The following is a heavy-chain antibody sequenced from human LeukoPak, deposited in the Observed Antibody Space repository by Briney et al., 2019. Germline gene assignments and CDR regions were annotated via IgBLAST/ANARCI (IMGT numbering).Heavy chain of an antibody. V-gene: IGHV4-30-4*08. CDR1: GGSISSGDYY. J-gene: IGHJ3*02. CDR2: IYYSGST. Sequence: PSETLSLTCTVSGGSISSGDYYWSWIRQPPGKGLEWIGYIYYSGSTYYNPSLKSRVTISVDTSKNQFSLKLSSVTAADTAVYYCASYHSNPNDASDIWGQGTMVTVSS. CDR3: ASYHSNPNDASDI. D-gene: IGHD4-11*01.